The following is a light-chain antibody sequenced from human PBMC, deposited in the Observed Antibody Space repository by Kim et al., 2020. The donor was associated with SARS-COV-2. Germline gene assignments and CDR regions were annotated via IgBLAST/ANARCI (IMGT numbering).Light chain of an antibody. J-gene: IGKJ4*01. CDR2: AAS. CDR3: QQYYSFPLT. V-gene: IGKV1-16*02. CDR1: HGVDNY. Sequence: ASVGDTVTLTCRASHGVDNYLSWFQQKPGKTPQSLIYAASSLHAGVPSEFSGSGAGTDFNLTISRLQPEDFATYYCQQYYSFPLTFGGGTKVDIK.